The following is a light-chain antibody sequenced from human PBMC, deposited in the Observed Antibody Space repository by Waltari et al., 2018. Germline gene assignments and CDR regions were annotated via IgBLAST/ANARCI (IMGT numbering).Light chain of an antibody. Sequence: QSALTQPAPVSRSPGQSIPISCTGTSSDVGSFNLVSWYQQHPGKAPKLMIYEASKRPSGVSNRFSGSKSGNTASLTISGLQAEDEADYYCCSYAGSSTRWVFGGGTKLTVL. CDR2: EAS. CDR1: SSDVGSFNL. J-gene: IGLJ3*02. V-gene: IGLV2-23*01. CDR3: CSYAGSSTRWV.